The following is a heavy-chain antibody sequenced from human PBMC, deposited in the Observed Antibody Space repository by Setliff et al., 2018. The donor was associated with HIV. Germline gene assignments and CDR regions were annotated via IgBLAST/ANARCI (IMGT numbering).Heavy chain of an antibody. D-gene: IGHD4-4*01. CDR1: GGTFSSYA. Sequence: GASVKVSCKASGGTFSSYAISWVRQAPGQGLEWMGGIIPIFGTANYAQRFQGRVTITADEATSTAYMELSSLRSEDTAAYYCARLTTTLSYYYYMDVWGKGTTVTVSS. CDR3: ARLTTTLSYYYYMDV. V-gene: IGHV1-69*13. J-gene: IGHJ6*03. CDR2: IIPIFGTA.